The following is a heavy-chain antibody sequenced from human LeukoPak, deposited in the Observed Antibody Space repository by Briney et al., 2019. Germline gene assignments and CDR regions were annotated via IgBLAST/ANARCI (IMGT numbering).Heavy chain of an antibody. J-gene: IGHJ3*02. CDR2: IIPILGIA. CDR3: AGYYYDSSGYYLGDDAFDI. CDR1: GGTFSSYA. V-gene: IGHV1-69*04. D-gene: IGHD3-22*01. Sequence: ASVKVSCKASGGTFSSYAISWVRQAPGQGLEWMGRIIPILGIANYAQKFQGRVTITADKSTSTAYMELSSLRSEDTAVYYCAGYYYDSSGYYLGDDAFDIWGQGTMVTVSS.